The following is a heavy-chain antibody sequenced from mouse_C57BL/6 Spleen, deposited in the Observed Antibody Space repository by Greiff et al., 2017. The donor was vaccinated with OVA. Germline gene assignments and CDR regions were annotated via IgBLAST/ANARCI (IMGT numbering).Heavy chain of an antibody. CDR1: GFTFSSYA. Sequence: EVMLVESGGGLVKPGGSLKLSCAASGFTFSSYAMSWVRQTPEKRLEWVATISDGGSYTYYPDNVKGRFTISRDNAKNNLYLQMSHLKSEDTAMYYCAREGNYYGTPYWGQGTLVTVSA. D-gene: IGHD1-1*01. V-gene: IGHV5-4*01. J-gene: IGHJ3*01. CDR2: ISDGGSYT. CDR3: AREGNYYGTPY.